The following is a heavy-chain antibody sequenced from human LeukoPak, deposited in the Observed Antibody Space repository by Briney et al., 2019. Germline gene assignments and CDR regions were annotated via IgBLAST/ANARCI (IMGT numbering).Heavy chain of an antibody. D-gene: IGHD3-16*01. J-gene: IGHJ4*02. CDR2: IKQDGSEI. CDR3: ASGDYMDY. Sequence: GGSLRLSCAASGFTFSNYWMSWVRQAPGKGLEWVANIKQDGSEIYYVDSVKGRFTISRDNAKNSLFLQTNSLRAEDTAVYYCASGDYMDYWGQGTLVTVSS. V-gene: IGHV3-7*01. CDR1: GFTFSNYW.